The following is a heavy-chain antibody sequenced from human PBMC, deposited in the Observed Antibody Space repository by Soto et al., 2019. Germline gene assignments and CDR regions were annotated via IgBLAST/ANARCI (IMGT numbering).Heavy chain of an antibody. J-gene: IGHJ4*02. V-gene: IGHV3-30*18. CDR2: ISYDGSKK. D-gene: IGHD3-22*01. Sequence: QVQLVESGGGVVQPGRSLRLSCAASGFTFSSYGMHWVRQAPGKGLEWVAVISYDGSKKYYVDSVKGRFTISRDNSKNTLFLQMHSLRAEDTAVYYCAKDWPMYYYDSSGLFDYWGQGTLVTVSS. CDR3: AKDWPMYYYDSSGLFDY. CDR1: GFTFSSYG.